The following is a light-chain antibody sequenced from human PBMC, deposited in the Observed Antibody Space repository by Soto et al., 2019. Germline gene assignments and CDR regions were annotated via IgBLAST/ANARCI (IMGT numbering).Light chain of an antibody. J-gene: IGKJ5*01. CDR2: GAS. Sequence: VLTQSPVTLSLSPGERVTLSCRASQDVGTYVAWYQVRGGQAPRLLISGASKRATGIPDRINGGGSGADFILTINSLESGDSAVYFCQQGGNWPVTFGQGTRVEIK. CDR3: QQGGNWPVT. CDR1: QDVGTY. V-gene: IGKV3D-11*01.